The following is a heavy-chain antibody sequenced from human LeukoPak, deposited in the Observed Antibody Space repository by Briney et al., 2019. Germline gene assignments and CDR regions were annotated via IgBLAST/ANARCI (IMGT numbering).Heavy chain of an antibody. V-gene: IGHV4-59*08. CDR3: ARHIYGSTYSFDY. CDR1: GGSISHYY. Sequence: SETLSLTCSVSGGSISHYYWSWIRQPPGKGLEWIGHIYYSGSTSFNTSLKSRVIISIDTSKHQFSLKLSSVTAADTAVYYCARHIYGSTYSFDYWGRGILVTVSS. CDR2: IYYSGST. D-gene: IGHD3-10*01. J-gene: IGHJ4*02.